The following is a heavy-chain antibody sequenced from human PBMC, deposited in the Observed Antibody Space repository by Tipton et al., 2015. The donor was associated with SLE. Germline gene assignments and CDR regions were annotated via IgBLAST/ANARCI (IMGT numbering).Heavy chain of an antibody. J-gene: IGHJ5*02. CDR2: LYYDGVT. CDR3: ARHRTAYYSGSGPRPVINFFDP. CDR1: GGSISSYY. V-gene: IGHV4-59*08. D-gene: IGHD3-3*01. Sequence: TLSLTCTVSGGSISSYYWSWLRQPPGKGLEWIASLYYDGVTKYNPSLKSQVTISLDTSKNQFSLKLTSVTAADAAVYYCARHRTAYYSGSGPRPVINFFDPAGQRTLVTVSS.